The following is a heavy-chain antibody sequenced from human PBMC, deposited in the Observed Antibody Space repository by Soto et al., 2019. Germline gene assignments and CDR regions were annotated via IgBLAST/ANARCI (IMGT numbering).Heavy chain of an antibody. CDR2: IYYSGST. V-gene: IGHV4-59*01. Sequence: SETLSLTCTVSGGSISSYYWSWIRQPPGKGLEWIGYIYYSGSTNYNPSLKSRVTISVDTSKNQFSLKLSSVTAADTAVYYCARVSSSGNGDWFDPWGQGTLVTVSS. CDR3: ARVSSSGNGDWFDP. D-gene: IGHD6-13*01. CDR1: GGSISSYY. J-gene: IGHJ5*02.